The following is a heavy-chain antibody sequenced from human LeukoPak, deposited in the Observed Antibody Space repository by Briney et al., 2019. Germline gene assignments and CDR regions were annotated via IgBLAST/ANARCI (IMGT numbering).Heavy chain of an antibody. CDR1: GGSISSYY. J-gene: IGHJ4*02. CDR2: IYSGGTT. CDR3: ARGAMATTPFFDY. D-gene: IGHD5-24*01. Sequence: PSETLSLTCTVSGGSISSYYWNWIRQPAGKGLEWIGRIYSGGTTSYNSSLKSRVTMSVDTSKNQFSLKLSSVTAADTAVYYCARGAMATTPFFDYWGQGTLVTVSS. V-gene: IGHV4-4*07.